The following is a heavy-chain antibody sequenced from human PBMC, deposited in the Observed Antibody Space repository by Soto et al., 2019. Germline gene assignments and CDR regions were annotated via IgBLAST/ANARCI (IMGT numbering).Heavy chain of an antibody. CDR3: ARDLIAVRPGWFDP. CDR2: ISAYNGDT. CDR1: GYTFTTYG. V-gene: IGHV1-18*01. D-gene: IGHD6-6*01. Sequence: ASVKVSCKASGYTFTTYGINWVRQAPGQGLEWMGWISAYNGDTNYAQSLQGRVTMTTDTSTSTAYMELRSLRYDDTAVYYCARDLIAVRPGWFDPWGQGTLVTV. J-gene: IGHJ5*02.